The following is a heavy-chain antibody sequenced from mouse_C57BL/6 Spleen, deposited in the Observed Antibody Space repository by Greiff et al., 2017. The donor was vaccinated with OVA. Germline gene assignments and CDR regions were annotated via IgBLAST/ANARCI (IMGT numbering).Heavy chain of an antibody. CDR3: ARDAPNDGYGY. J-gene: IGHJ2*01. CDR1: GYSITSGYY. V-gene: IGHV3-6*01. D-gene: IGHD2-3*01. Sequence: EVQLKESGPGLVKPSQSLSLTCSVTGYSITSGYYWNWIRQFPGNKLEWMGYISYDGSHNYNPSLKNRISITRDTSKNQFFLKLNSVTTEDTATYYCARDAPNDGYGYWGQGTTLTVSS. CDR2: ISYDGSH.